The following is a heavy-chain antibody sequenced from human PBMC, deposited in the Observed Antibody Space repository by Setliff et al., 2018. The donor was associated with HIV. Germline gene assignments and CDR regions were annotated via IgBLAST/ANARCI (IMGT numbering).Heavy chain of an antibody. Sequence: ASVKVSCKASGYLFTGYYMHWVRQAPGQGLEWMGRVDSEDGETIYAEKFQGRVTITADTSTDTAYMELSRLRSEDTAIYYCATGYRDFNYWGQGTLVTVSS. CDR2: VDSEDGET. D-gene: IGHD4-4*01. CDR1: GYLFTGYY. CDR3: ATGYRDFNY. V-gene: IGHV1-69-2*01. J-gene: IGHJ4*02.